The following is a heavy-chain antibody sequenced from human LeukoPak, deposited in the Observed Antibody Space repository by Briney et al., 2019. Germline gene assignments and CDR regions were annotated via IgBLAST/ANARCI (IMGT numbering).Heavy chain of an antibody. CDR1: GYSISSGYY. Sequence: PSETLSLTXAVSGYSISSGYYWGWIRPPPGKGLEWIGSIYHSGSTYYNPSLKSRVTISVDTSKNQFSLKLSSVTAADTAVYYCARHDCSGGSCYHIDYWGQGTLVTVSS. CDR2: IYHSGST. J-gene: IGHJ4*02. D-gene: IGHD2-15*01. CDR3: ARHDCSGGSCYHIDY. V-gene: IGHV4-38-2*01.